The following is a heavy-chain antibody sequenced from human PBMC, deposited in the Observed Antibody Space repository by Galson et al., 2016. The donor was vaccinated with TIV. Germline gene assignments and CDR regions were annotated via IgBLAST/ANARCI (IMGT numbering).Heavy chain of an antibody. D-gene: IGHD2-21*01. V-gene: IGHV3-66*02. J-gene: IGHJ6*02. Sequence: SLRLSCAASASTVKSNYMSWVRQAPGKGLEWVSIISSGGTTNYADSVKGRFTIVKDDSKNILYLHMNSLRVEDSAVYFCARDRRHCGNECFLYYYYGMDVWGQGTTVTVSS. CDR3: ARDRRHCGNECFLYYYYGMDV. CDR1: ASTVKSNY. CDR2: ISSGGTT.